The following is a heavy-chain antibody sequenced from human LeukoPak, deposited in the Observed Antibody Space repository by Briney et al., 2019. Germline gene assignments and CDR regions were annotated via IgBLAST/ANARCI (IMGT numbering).Heavy chain of an antibody. D-gene: IGHD3-10*01. J-gene: IGHJ6*03. CDR1: GFTFTRSA. Sequence: ASVKVSCKASGFTFTRSAMQWVRQARGQRLEWIGWIVVGSGNTKYAQKFQDRVTITRDMSTGTAYMELSSLRSEDTAVYYCAASGFGFGELPSYFYYYMDVWGKGTTVTISS. CDR3: AASGFGFGELPSYFYYYMDV. CDR2: IVVGSGNT. V-gene: IGHV1-58*02.